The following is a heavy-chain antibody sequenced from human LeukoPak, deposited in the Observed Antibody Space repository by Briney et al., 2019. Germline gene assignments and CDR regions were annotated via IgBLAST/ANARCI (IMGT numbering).Heavy chain of an antibody. J-gene: IGHJ4*02. CDR2: MSSSTTYI. CDR3: ARVHDVLTGSFDY. CDR1: GFTFSRYS. D-gene: IGHD3-9*01. V-gene: IGHV3-21*01. Sequence: GGSLRLSCAASGFTFSRYSMNWVRQAPGKGLDWVSSMSSSTTYIYYADSVKGRFTISRNNAKNSLYLQMNSLSAEDTAVYYCARVHDVLTGSFDYWGQGSLVTVSS.